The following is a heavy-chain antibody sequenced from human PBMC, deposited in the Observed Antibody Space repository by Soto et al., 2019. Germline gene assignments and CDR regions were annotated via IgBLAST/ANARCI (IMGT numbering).Heavy chain of an antibody. J-gene: IGHJ4*02. CDR2: TRNKANSYTT. CDR3: VSVSGSYYYDY. Sequence: GGSLRLSCAASGFTFSDHYMDWVRQAPGKGLEWVGRTRNKANSYTTEYAASVKGRFTISRDDSKNSLYLQMNSLKTEDTALYYCVSVSGSYYYDYWGQGTLVPVYS. V-gene: IGHV3-72*01. D-gene: IGHD3-10*01. CDR1: GFTFSDHY.